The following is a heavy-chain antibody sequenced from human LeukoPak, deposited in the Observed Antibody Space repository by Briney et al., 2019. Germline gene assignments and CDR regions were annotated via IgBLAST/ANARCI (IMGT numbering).Heavy chain of an antibody. CDR2: ISYDGSNK. D-gene: IGHD6-19*01. CDR1: GFTFSSYA. J-gene: IGHJ4*02. CDR3: ARFNIAVAGTSDY. Sequence: GGSLRLSCAASGFTFSSYAMHWVRQAPGKGLEWVAVISYDGSNKYYADSVKGRFTISRDNSKNTLYLQMNSLRAEDTAVYYCARFNIAVAGTSDYWGQGTLVTVSS. V-gene: IGHV3-30-3*01.